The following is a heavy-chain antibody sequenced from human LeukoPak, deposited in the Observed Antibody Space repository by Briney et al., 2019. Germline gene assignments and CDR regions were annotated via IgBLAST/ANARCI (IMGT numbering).Heavy chain of an antibody. CDR1: GFTFGTYN. J-gene: IGHJ5*02. V-gene: IGHV3-48*02. CDR2: ISSGSGTI. CDR3: ATSWFDP. Sequence: GGSLRLSCVASGFTFGTYNMNWVRQAPGKGLEWVSYISSGSGTIYYADSVKGRFTISRDNAKNSLYLQMNSLRDEDTAVYYCATSWFDPWGQGTLVTVSS.